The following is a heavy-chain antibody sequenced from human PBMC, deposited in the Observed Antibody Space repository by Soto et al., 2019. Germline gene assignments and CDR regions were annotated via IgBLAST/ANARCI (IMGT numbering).Heavy chain of an antibody. Sequence: QVPLQESGPGLVKPSQTLSLTCTVSGGSISSGDYYWSWIRQPPGMGLEWIGYNYFSGSTYYNPSLKSRVTISVDTSKNQFSLKLSSVTAADTAVYYCARLPSRMINAFDIWGQGTMVTVSS. CDR1: GGSISSGDYY. J-gene: IGHJ3*02. D-gene: IGHD3-16*01. V-gene: IGHV4-30-4*01. CDR2: NYFSGST. CDR3: ARLPSRMINAFDI.